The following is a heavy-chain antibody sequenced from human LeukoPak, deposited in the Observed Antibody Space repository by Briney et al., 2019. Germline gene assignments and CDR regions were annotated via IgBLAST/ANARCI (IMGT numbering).Heavy chain of an antibody. J-gene: IGHJ4*02. Sequence: PGGSLRLSCAASGFTFSSYWMSWVRQAPGKGLEWVANIKKDGSEKYYVDSVEGRFTISRDNAKNSLYLQMNSLRAEDTAVYYCARGIPYYDSSGLYYFDYWGQGTLVTVSS. D-gene: IGHD3-22*01. CDR3: ARGIPYYDSSGLYYFDY. CDR2: IKKDGSEK. CDR1: GFTFSSYW. V-gene: IGHV3-7*04.